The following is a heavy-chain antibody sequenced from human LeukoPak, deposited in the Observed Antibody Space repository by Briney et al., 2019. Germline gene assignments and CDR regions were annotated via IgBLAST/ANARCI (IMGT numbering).Heavy chain of an antibody. CDR2: IYYIGST. Sequence: SETLSLTCAVYGGSFSGYYWSWIRQPPGKGLEWIGYIYYIGSTNYNPSLKSRVTISVDTSKNQFSLKLSSVTAADTAVYYCAREAAAQYYFDYWGQGTLVTVSS. CDR3: AREAAAQYYFDY. J-gene: IGHJ4*02. D-gene: IGHD6-13*01. CDR1: GGSFSGYY. V-gene: IGHV4-59*12.